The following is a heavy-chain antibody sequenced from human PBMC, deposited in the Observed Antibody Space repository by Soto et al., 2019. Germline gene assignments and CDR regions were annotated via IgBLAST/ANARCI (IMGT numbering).Heavy chain of an antibody. CDR1: GGSISSGCYY. J-gene: IGHJ6*02. Sequence: PSETLSLTCPVSGGSISSGCYYWSWIRQHPGKGLEWIGYIYYSGSTYYNPSLKSRVTISVDTSKNQFSLKLSSVTAADTAVYYCARMLGYYDSSGYAFYYYYYGMDVWGQGTTVTVSS. CDR2: IYYSGST. D-gene: IGHD3-22*01. V-gene: IGHV4-31*03. CDR3: ARMLGYYDSSGYAFYYYYYGMDV.